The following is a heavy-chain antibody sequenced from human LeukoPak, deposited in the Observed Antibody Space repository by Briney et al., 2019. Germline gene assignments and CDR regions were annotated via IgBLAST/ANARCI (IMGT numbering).Heavy chain of an antibody. V-gene: IGHV3-53*01. D-gene: IGHD1-1*01. Sequence: GGSLRLSCAASGFTVSSNYMSWVRQVPGKGLEWVSVIYGGGSTYYADSVKGRFTISRDNSKNTLYLQMNSLRAEDTAVYYRARDGYNWNDGSSGYWGQGTLVTVSS. CDR1: GFTVSSNY. CDR3: ARDGYNWNDGSSGY. J-gene: IGHJ4*02. CDR2: IYGGGST.